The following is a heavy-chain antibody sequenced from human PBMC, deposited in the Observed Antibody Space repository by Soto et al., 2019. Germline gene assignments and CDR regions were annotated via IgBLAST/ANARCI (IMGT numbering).Heavy chain of an antibody. J-gene: IGHJ5*02. CDR3: ARERIGYYYGSGSPSWFDP. CDR1: GGAFSSYA. CDR2: IIPIFGTA. Sequence: VASVKVSCKASGGAFSSYAISWVRQAPGQGLEWMGGIIPIFGTANYAQKFQGRVTITADESTSTAYMELSSLRSEDTAVYYCARERIGYYYGSGSPSWFDPWGQGTLVTVSS. D-gene: IGHD3-10*01. V-gene: IGHV1-69*13.